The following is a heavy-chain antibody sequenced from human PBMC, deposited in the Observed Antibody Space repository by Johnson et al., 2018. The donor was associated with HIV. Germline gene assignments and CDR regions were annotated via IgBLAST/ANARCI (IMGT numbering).Heavy chain of an antibody. CDR2: IQEDGSEE. Sequence: VQLVESGGGLVQPGGSLRLSCAASGFTFSNYWMSWVRQAPGKGLEWVANIQEDGSEEYYVDSVEGRLTVSRDNAKNSLYLQIDSLRAEDTAVYYCARDGIYSSPWDAFDIWGQGTMVTVSS. D-gene: IGHD3-22*01. V-gene: IGHV3-7*05. CDR3: ARDGIYSSPWDAFDI. J-gene: IGHJ3*02. CDR1: GFTFSNYW.